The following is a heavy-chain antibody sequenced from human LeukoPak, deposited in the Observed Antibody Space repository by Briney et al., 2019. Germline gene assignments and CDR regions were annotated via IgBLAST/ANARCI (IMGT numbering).Heavy chain of an antibody. CDR3: ARVASSNTKYNGFDI. V-gene: IGHV3-21*01. D-gene: IGHD1-1*01. Sequence: GGSLRLSCAASGFTFSGYSMNWVRQAPGKGLEWVSSISSSSSYIYYADSVKGRFTISRDNAKNSLYLQMNSLRAEDTAVYYCARVASSNTKYNGFDIWGQGTMVTVSS. CDR1: GFTFSGYS. J-gene: IGHJ3*02. CDR2: ISSSSSYI.